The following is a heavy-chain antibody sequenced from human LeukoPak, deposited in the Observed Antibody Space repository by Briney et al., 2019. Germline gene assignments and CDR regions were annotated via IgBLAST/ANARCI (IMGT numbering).Heavy chain of an antibody. CDR3: ARSRFPGGWNLTADY. CDR1: GFTFSDYY. CDR2: ISSSGSTI. V-gene: IGHV3-11*01. Sequence: GGSLRLSCAASGFTFSDYYMSWIRQAPGKGLEWVSYISSSGSTIYYADSVKGRFTISRDNAKNSLYLQMNSLSAEDTAVYYCARSRFPGGWNLTADYWGQGTLVTVSS. J-gene: IGHJ4*02. D-gene: IGHD6-19*01.